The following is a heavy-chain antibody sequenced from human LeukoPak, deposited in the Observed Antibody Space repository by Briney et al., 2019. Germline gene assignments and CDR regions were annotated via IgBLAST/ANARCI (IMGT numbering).Heavy chain of an antibody. J-gene: IGHJ4*02. D-gene: IGHD4-23*01. V-gene: IGHV1-18*01. CDR2: ISAYNGNT. CDR3: ARDLTTVVTPGNFDY. Sequence: ASVKVSCKASGYTFTSYGISWVRQAPGQGLEWMGWISAYNGNTNYAQKLQGRVTMTTDTSTSTAYMELRSLGSDDTAVYYCARDLTTVVTPGNFDYWGQGTLVTVSS. CDR1: GYTFTSYG.